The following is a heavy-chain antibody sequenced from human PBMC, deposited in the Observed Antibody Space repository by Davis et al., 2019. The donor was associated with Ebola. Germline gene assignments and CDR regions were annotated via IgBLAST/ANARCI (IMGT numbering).Heavy chain of an antibody. Sequence: GGSLSLSCAASGFTFSSYIMNRVRQAPGKGLEWVASIKQDGSEKYYVDSVKGRFTISRDNAKNSLYLQMNSLRAEDTAVYYCLYGMDVWGQGTTVTVSS. J-gene: IGHJ6*02. CDR3: LYGMDV. CDR1: GFTFSSYI. V-gene: IGHV3-7*01. CDR2: IKQDGSEK.